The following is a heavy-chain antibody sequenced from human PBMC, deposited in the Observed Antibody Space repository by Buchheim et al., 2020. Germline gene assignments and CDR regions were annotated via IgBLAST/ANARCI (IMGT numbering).Heavy chain of an antibody. J-gene: IGHJ2*01. V-gene: IGHV5-51*01. CDR3: ARAYCGGDCSHYWYFDL. Sequence: EVQLVQSGTEVKKPGESLKISCKGSGYSSSSYWIGWVRQMPGKGLEWMGIIYPGDSDTRYSPSFQGQVTISADKSIRTVYPQWSSLKASDTAMYYCARAYCGGDCSHYWYFDLWGRGTL. D-gene: IGHD2-21*02. CDR2: IYPGDSDT. CDR1: GYSSSSYW.